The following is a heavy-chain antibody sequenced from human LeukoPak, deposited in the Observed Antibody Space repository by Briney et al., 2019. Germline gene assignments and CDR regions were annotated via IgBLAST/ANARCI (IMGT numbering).Heavy chain of an antibody. CDR1: GFTFSSYS. CDR2: ISSSSSYI. D-gene: IGHD5-24*01. J-gene: IGHJ4*02. V-gene: IGHV3-21*01. CDR3: ARDQPPDGYINY. Sequence: GGSLRLSCAASGFTFSSYSMNWVRQAPGKGLEWVSSISSSSSYIYYADSVKGRFTISRDNAKNSLYLQMNSLRAEDTAVYYCARDQPPDGYINYWGQGTLVTVSS.